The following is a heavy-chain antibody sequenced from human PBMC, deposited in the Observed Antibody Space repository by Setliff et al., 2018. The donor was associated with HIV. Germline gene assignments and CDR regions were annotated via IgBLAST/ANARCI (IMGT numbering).Heavy chain of an antibody. CDR2: ISAYHHKT. J-gene: IGHJ6*03. CDR1: GYTFKSYG. D-gene: IGHD5-12*01. Sequence: ASVKVSCKASGYTFKSYGITWVRQAPGQGLEWMGWISAYHHKTNYAQKLQGRVTMTTDTSTSTAHMELRSLRSDDTAVYYCARLMATTGGGNYYYYMGVWGKGTTVTVSS. CDR3: ARLMATTGGGNYYYYMGV. V-gene: IGHV1-18*01.